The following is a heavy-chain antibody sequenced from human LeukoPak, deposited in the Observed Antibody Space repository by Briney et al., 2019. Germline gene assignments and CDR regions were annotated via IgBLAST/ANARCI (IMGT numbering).Heavy chain of an antibody. V-gene: IGHV3-23*01. D-gene: IGHD2-2*01. J-gene: IGHJ4*02. Sequence: GGSLRLSCVASGFTFTSDAMNWVRQAPGKGLEWVSSTVSRGTTQYADSVKGRFTVSRDTSKNTLYLQMNSLRADDTAVYYCTRTRGCSSTSCYADYWGQGTLVTVSS. CDR1: GFTFTSDA. CDR2: TVSRGTT. CDR3: TRTRGCSSTSCYADY.